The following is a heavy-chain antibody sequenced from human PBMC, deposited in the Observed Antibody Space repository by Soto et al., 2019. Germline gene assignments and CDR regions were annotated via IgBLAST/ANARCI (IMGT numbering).Heavy chain of an antibody. V-gene: IGHV4-30-2*01. CDR1: GGSISSGGYS. CDR3: ARAWGEAYYYGMDV. CDR2: IYHSGST. J-gene: IGHJ6*02. Sequence: SETLSLTCAVSGGSISSGGYSWSWIRQPPGKGLEWIGYIYHSGSTYYNPSLKSRVTISVDRSKNQFSLKLSSVTAADTAVYYCARAWGEAYYYGMDVWGQGTTVTV. D-gene: IGHD1-26*01.